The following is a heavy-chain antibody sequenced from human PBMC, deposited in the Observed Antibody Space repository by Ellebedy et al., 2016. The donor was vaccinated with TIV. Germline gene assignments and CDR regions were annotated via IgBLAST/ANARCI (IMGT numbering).Heavy chain of an antibody. J-gene: IGHJ6*02. Sequence: GESLKISCAASGFTFRNYATSWVRQAPGKGLEWVSVISGSGGSTYYADSVKGRFTISRDNAKNTLYLQMNSLRAEDTAVYYCARDHQLQRWLQLAIYYYYYGMDVWGQGTTVTVSS. CDR2: ISGSGGST. D-gene: IGHD5-24*01. V-gene: IGHV3-23*01. CDR3: ARDHQLQRWLQLAIYYYYYGMDV. CDR1: GFTFRNYA.